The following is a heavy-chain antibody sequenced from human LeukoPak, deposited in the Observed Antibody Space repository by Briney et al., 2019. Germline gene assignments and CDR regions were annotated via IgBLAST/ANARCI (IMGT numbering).Heavy chain of an antibody. J-gene: IGHJ4*02. Sequence: GGPLRLPCAASGFTCSRYWMHWPPQAPGKGLMWLSRISADGSTTLYAASVKGRFTISRDKAKNTLYLQINSLGAEDTAVYYCTTVLSSNRSNLPDYWGQGTLVTVSS. CDR1: GFTCSRYW. D-gene: IGHD6-13*01. CDR3: TTVLSSNRSNLPDY. V-gene: IGHV3-74*03. CDR2: ISADGSTT.